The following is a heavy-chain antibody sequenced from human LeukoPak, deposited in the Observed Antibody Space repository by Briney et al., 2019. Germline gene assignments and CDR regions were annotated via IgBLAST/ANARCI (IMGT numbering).Heavy chain of an antibody. CDR2: IYPRDSRT. D-gene: IGHD5-24*01. CDR1: GYSFTNYW. Sequence: GASVKVSCKGSGYSFTNYWIGWVRQMPGKGLEWMGFIYPRDSRTTCSPSFQGQVTISADRSISTAYIQWSSLKASDTAMYYCAKGGDGRDFLLYWGQGSLVTVSS. V-gene: IGHV5-51*01. CDR3: AKGGDGRDFLLY. J-gene: IGHJ4*02.